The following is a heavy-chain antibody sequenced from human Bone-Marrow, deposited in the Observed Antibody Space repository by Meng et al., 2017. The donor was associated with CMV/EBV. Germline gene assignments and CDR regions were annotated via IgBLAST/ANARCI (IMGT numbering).Heavy chain of an antibody. D-gene: IGHD5-18*01. CDR1: GFTFSSYE. V-gene: IGHV3-21*04. Sequence: GGSLRLSCAASGFTFSSYEMNWVRQAPGKGLEWVSSISDSGSHIYYADSVKGRFTISRDNAKSSLYLQMNSLRDDNTAFYYCTGASGLQLWLGDSWGQGSLVAAAS. CDR3: TGASGLQLWLGDS. J-gene: IGHJ4*02. CDR2: ISDSGSHI.